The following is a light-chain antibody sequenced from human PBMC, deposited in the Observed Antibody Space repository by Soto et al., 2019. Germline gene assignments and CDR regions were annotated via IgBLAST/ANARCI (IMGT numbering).Light chain of an antibody. CDR1: SSDVGGYNY. V-gene: IGLV2-14*01. Sequence: QSVLTQPASVSGSPGQSITISCTGTSSDVGGYNYVSWYQQHPGKAPKPMIYDVSNRPSGVSNRFSGSKSGNTASLTISGLQAEDEADYYCQSYDSSLGGSVFGAGTKSPS. CDR3: QSYDSSLGGSV. CDR2: DVS. J-gene: IGLJ1*01.